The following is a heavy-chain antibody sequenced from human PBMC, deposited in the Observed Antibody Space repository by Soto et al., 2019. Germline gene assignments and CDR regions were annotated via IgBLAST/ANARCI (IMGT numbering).Heavy chain of an antibody. J-gene: IGHJ4*02. CDR2: ISVSGCGT. D-gene: IGHD6-19*01. Sequence: GGSLRLSCVASGLTFSYYAMSWVRQAPGEWLGWVSGISVSGCGTXXADSVKGXXTISRYNSKNAXYLQMXSLRAGDPVVYYCAKSGSGWAHFDYWGQGTLVTVSS. CDR3: AKSGSGWAHFDY. CDR1: GLTFSYYA. V-gene: IGHV3-23*01.